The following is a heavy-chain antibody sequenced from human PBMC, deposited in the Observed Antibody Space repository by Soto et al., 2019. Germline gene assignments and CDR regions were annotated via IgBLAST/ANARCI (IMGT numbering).Heavy chain of an antibody. J-gene: IGHJ4*02. Sequence: SETLSLTCTVSGGSISSSSYYWGWIRQPPGKGLEWIGSIYYSGSTYYNPSLKSRVTISVDTSKNQFSLKLSSVTAADTAVYYCARHTIFGVVTTGFDYWGQGTLVTVSS. CDR1: GGSISSSSYY. V-gene: IGHV4-39*01. CDR3: ARHTIFGVVTTGFDY. CDR2: IYYSGST. D-gene: IGHD3-3*01.